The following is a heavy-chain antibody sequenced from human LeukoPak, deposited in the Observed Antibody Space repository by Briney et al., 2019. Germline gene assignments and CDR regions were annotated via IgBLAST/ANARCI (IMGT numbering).Heavy chain of an antibody. J-gene: IGHJ5*02. D-gene: IGHD3-16*02. CDR3: ARDKLGLGELSLYDQ. V-gene: IGHV1-2*02. CDR2: MNPNSGGT. CDR1: GYTLTGYY. Sequence: GASVKVSCKASGYTLTGYYMHWVRQAPGQGLAWMGWMNPNSGGTKYAQKFQGRVTMTRDTSISTAYMELSRLRSDDTAMYYCARDKLGLGELSLYDQWGQGTLVTVFS.